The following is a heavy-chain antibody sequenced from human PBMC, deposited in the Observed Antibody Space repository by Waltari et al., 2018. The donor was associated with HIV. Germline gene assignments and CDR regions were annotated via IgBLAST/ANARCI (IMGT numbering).Heavy chain of an antibody. CDR1: GGSFSGYY. J-gene: IGHJ4*02. V-gene: IGHV4-34*01. CDR2: INHSGST. Sequence: QVQLQQWGAGLLQPPETLSLTCAVYGGSFSGYYWSWIRQPPGKGLEWHGEINHSGSTTYNPSLSSRVTRSVDPANEQCSLRLRSVTAADTAVYYCASQLPDYDSSGYYPLTDWGQGTLLTVSS. CDR3: ASQLPDYDSSGYYPLTD. D-gene: IGHD3-22*01.